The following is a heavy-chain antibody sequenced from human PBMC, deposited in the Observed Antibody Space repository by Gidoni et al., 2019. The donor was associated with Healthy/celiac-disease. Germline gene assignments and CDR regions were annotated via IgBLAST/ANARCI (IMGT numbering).Heavy chain of an antibody. CDR2: ISAYNGNT. D-gene: IGHD3-3*01. V-gene: IGHV1-18*01. CDR3: ARDWVRSGVVIIHRNWFDP. Sequence: GLEWMGWISAYNGNTNYAQKLQGRVTMTTDTSTSTAYMELRSLRSDDTAVYYCARDWVRSGVVIIHRNWFDPWGQGTLVTVSS. J-gene: IGHJ5*02.